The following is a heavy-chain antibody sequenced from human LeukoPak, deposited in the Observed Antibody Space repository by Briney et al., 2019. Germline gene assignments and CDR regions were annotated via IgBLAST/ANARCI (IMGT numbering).Heavy chain of an antibody. Sequence: PGGSLRLSCAASGFTVSGNYLSRVRQAPGKGLEWVSVIYSDGSTYYADSVQGRLTISRDNSKNTLYLQMNTLRAEDTAVYYCARDKGGFLTGYYELDYWGQGTLVTVSS. D-gene: IGHD3-9*01. CDR2: IYSDGST. V-gene: IGHV3-53*01. CDR1: GFTVSGNY. CDR3: ARDKGGFLTGYYELDY. J-gene: IGHJ4*02.